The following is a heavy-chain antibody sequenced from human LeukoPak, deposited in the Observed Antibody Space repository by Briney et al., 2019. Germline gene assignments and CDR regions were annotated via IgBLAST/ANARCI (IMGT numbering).Heavy chain of an antibody. D-gene: IGHD3-3*01. CDR3: ARAASKTPYYDFWSGYSHYFDY. J-gene: IGHJ4*02. CDR2: IKQDGSET. V-gene: IGHV3-7*01. CDR1: GFTFSSYW. Sequence: GGSLRLSCAASGFTFSSYWMSWVRQAPGKGLEWVANIKQDGSETYHVDSVKGRFTISRDSAKTSLYLQMNSLRVEDTAVYYCARAASKTPYYDFWSGYSHYFDYWGQGTLVTVSS.